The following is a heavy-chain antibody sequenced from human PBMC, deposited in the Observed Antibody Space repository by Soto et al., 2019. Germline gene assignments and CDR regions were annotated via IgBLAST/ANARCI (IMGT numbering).Heavy chain of an antibody. V-gene: IGHV4-34*01. Sequence: QVQLQQRGAGLLRPSETLSLTCAVSTESLRGYYWTWIRQSPGKGLEWIGEISQSGFTNYNPSLGSPGTLSVDTSKSEFSLPLTSMTAADTALYYCARGLFSSGWYSYFDPWGQGTPVTVSS. CDR2: ISQSGFT. CDR3: ARGLFSSGWYSYFDP. J-gene: IGHJ5*02. D-gene: IGHD6-19*01. CDR1: TESLRGYY.